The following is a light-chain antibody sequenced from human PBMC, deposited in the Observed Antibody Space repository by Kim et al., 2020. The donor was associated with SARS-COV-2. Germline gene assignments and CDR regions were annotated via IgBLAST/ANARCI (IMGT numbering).Light chain of an antibody. J-gene: IGLJ3*02. CDR2: DVS. CDR1: SRDVGGYNY. CDR3: CSYAGSYTWV. Sequence: GQSVTFSCTGTSRDVGGYNYVSWYQQHPGKAPKLMIYDVSKRPSGVPDRFSGSKSGNTASLTISGLQAEDEADYYCCSYAGSYTWVFGGGTQLTVL. V-gene: IGLV2-11*01.